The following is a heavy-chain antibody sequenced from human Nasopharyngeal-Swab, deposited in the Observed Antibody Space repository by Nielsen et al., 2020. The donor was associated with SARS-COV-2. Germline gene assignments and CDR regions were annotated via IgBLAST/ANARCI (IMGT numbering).Heavy chain of an antibody. CDR3: ASGMVLEWLPTYWYFDL. J-gene: IGHJ2*01. CDR2: INSDGSST. Sequence: GGSLRPSCAASGFTFSSYWMHWVRQAPGKGLVWVSRINSDGSSTSYADSVKGRFTISRDNAKNTLYLQMNSLRAEDTAVYYCASGMVLEWLPTYWYFDLWGRGTLVTVSS. D-gene: IGHD3-3*01. V-gene: IGHV3-74*01. CDR1: GFTFSSYW.